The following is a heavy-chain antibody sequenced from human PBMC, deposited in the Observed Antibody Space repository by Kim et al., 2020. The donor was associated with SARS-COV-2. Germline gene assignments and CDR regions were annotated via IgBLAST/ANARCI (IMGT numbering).Heavy chain of an antibody. CDR3: ALMIAAAGATFDY. J-gene: IGHJ4*02. CDR2: ISYDGSNK. CDR1: GFTFSSYA. D-gene: IGHD6-13*01. V-gene: IGHV3-30*04. Sequence: GGSLRLSCAASGFTFSSYAMHWVRQAPGKGLEWVAVISYDGSNKYYADSVKGRFTISRDNSKNTLYLQMNSLRAEDTAVYYCALMIAAAGATFDYWGQGTLVTVSS.